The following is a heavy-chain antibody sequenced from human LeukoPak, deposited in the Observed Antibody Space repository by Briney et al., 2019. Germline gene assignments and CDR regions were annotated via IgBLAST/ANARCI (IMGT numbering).Heavy chain of an antibody. CDR1: GYTLTELS. V-gene: IGHV1-24*01. CDR3: ASGGGTYIVVVPAAGAFDI. Sequence: ASVKVSCKVSGYTLTELSVHWVRQAPGKGLEWMGGFDPEDGETIYAQKFQGRVTMTEDTSTDTAYMELSSLRSEDTAVYYCASGGGTYIVVVPAAGAFDIWGQGTMVTVSS. D-gene: IGHD2-2*01. CDR2: FDPEDGET. J-gene: IGHJ3*02.